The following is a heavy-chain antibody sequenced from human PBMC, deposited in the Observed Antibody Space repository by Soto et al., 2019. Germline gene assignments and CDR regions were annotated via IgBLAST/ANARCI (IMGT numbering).Heavy chain of an antibody. V-gene: IGHV4-31*03. D-gene: IGHD2-2*01. CDR2: ISYSGST. Sequence: QVQLQESGPGLVKPSQTLSLTCTVSGGTISSGGYFWTWIRQHPGEGLEWIGYISYSGSTYYSPSLNSRVTIALDTSNNQFSLKLSSVTAADTALYYCVRLSCSGNSCSCGGAVDVWGQGTMVTVSS. CDR1: GGTISSGGYF. J-gene: IGHJ3*01. CDR3: VRLSCSGNSCSCGGAVDV.